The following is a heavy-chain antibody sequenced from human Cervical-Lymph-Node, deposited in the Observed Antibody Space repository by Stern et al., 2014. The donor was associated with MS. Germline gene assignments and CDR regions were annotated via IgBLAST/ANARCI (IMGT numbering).Heavy chain of an antibody. CDR1: GGTFISSYA. Sequence: VQLVQSGAELKKPGSSVNVSCKASGGTFISSYAITWMRQAPGQGLGWTGRITPSLGLPNYGQKFQGRVTITADTSTSTAYMELSSLRSEDTAVYYCARGVVTNRAAATLHNLFDPWGQGTLVTVSS. CDR3: ARGVVTNRAAATLHNLFDP. D-gene: IGHD2-15*01. CDR2: ITPSLGLP. J-gene: IGHJ5*02. V-gene: IGHV1-69*09.